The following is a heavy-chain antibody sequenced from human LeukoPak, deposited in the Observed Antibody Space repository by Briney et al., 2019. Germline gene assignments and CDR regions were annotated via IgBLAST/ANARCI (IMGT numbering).Heavy chain of an antibody. Sequence: PGGSLRLSCAASGFAFSSYSMNWVRQAPGKGLEWVSYISSSSSTIYYADSVKGRFTISRDNAKNSLYLQMNSLRAEDTAVYYCARVPHCSSTSCYSDYFDYWGQGTLVTVFS. CDR3: ARVPHCSSTSCYSDYFDY. CDR2: ISSSSSTI. J-gene: IGHJ4*02. D-gene: IGHD2-2*02. CDR1: GFAFSSYS. V-gene: IGHV3-48*01.